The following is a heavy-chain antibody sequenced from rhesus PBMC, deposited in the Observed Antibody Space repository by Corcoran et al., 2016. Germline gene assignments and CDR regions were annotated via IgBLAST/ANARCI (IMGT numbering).Heavy chain of an antibody. CDR2: IGG. V-gene: IGHV4-127*01. J-gene: IGHJ6*01. Sequence: QVQLKESGPGLVKPSETLSLTCTVSGDSIISGYAWSWIRPPPGKGLEWIGYIGGNNNPTIKSRVTISKDTSKNQFSMKLTSVTAADTAVYYCASGLNYGAPNFGLDSWGQGVVVTVSS. D-gene: IGHD1-26*01. CDR1: GDSIISGYA. CDR3: ASGLNYGAPNFGLDS.